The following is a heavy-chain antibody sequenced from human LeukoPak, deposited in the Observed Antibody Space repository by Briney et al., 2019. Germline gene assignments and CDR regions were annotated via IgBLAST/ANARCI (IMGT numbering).Heavy chain of an antibody. V-gene: IGHV3-7*01. CDR3: AKGGERWAVAGLFDY. CDR2: IKQDGSEK. J-gene: IGHJ4*02. CDR1: GFTFSSYG. D-gene: IGHD6-19*01. Sequence: PGGSLRLSCAASGFTFSSYGMSWVRQAPGKGLEWVANIKQDGSEKHYVDSVKGRFTISRDNAKNSLYLQMNSLRAEDTAVYYCAKGGERWAVAGLFDYWGQGTLVTVSS.